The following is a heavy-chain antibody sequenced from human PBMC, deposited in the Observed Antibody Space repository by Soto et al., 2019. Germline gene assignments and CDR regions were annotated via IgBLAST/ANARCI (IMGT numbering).Heavy chain of an antibody. V-gene: IGHV3-30*18. Sequence: GGSLRLSCAASGFTFSSYGMHWVRQAPGKGLEWVAVISYDGSNKYYADSVKGRFTISRDNSKNTLYLQMNSLRAEDTAVYYCAKDQVGDTEPPDRYGMDVWGQGTTVTVSS. J-gene: IGHJ6*02. CDR2: ISYDGSNK. CDR3: AKDQVGDTEPPDRYGMDV. D-gene: IGHD3-16*01. CDR1: GFTFSSYG.